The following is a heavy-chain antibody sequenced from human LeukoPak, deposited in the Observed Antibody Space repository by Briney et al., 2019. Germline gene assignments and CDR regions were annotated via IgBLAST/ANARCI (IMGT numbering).Heavy chain of an antibody. V-gene: IGHV3-7*04. CDR2: IRHDGSNV. CDR1: GFVIRDLY. Sequence: PGRTLRLPREVSGFVIRDLYLSWVRRAPGKGLEGVGDIRHDGSNVYNVDLVRGRFTISRDIGKNSLFLQMNSLKDEDTAVYYCARDGSGTDFSLDHWGQGTLVSVSS. D-gene: IGHD3-10*01. J-gene: IGHJ4*02. CDR3: ARDGSGTDFSLDH.